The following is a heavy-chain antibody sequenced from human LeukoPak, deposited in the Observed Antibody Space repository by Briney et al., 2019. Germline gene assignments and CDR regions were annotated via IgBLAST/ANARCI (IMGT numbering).Heavy chain of an antibody. CDR1: GFTVSSKY. J-gene: IGHJ4*02. D-gene: IGHD6-19*01. V-gene: IGHV3-66*01. CDR2: INSGGTE. CDR3: ATIVSDSGGWYHFDH. Sequence: PGGSLRLSCAASGFTVSSKYMAWVRQAPGKGLEWVSFINSGGTENYADSVKGRFTISRDYSKNTLNLEMNSLRAEDTAVYYCATIVSDSGGWYHFDHWGKGALVTAAS.